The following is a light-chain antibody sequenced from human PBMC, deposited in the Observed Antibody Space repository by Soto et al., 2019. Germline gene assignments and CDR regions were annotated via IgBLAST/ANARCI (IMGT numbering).Light chain of an antibody. Sequence: QSVLTQPPSVSGAPGQRVTISCTGSSSNIGADYDVHWYQQLPGTAPKLLIYGNSNRPSGVPDRFSGSKSGTSASLAITGLQAEDEADYYCQSYDSSLSAVVFAGGTKVTVL. CDR2: GNS. CDR3: QSYDSSLSAVV. V-gene: IGLV1-40*01. CDR1: SSNIGADYD. J-gene: IGLJ3*02.